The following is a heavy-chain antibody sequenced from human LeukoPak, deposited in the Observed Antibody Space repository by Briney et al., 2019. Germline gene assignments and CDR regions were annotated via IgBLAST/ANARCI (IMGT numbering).Heavy chain of an antibody. CDR1: GFTFSSYW. CDR3: ARGGVEMATIPSY. D-gene: IGHD5-24*01. CDR2: IYSAGSST. J-gene: IGHJ4*02. Sequence: GGSLRLSCAASGFTFSSYWMHWVRQAPGKGLVWVSRIYSAGSSTSYADSVKGRFTISRDNAKNTLYLQMNSLRAEDTAVYYCARGGVEMATIPSYRGQGTLVTVSS. V-gene: IGHV3-74*01.